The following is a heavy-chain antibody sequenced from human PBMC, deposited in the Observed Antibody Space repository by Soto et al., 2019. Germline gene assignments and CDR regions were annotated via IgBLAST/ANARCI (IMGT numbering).Heavy chain of an antibody. CDR1: GGSISSGPYS. CDR2: FYYTGST. CDR3: ARGGEGRGAFDI. Sequence: SETLSLTCTVSGGSISSGPYSWGWIRQPPGKGLEWIGTFYYTGSTHYNPSLESRVTISVDTSKNQFSLKLSSVTAADTAVYYCARGGEGRGAFDIWGQGTMVTVSS. J-gene: IGHJ3*02. V-gene: IGHV4-39*07. D-gene: IGHD7-27*01.